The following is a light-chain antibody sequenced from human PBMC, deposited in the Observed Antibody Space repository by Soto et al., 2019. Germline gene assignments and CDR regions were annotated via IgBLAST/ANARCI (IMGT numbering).Light chain of an antibody. J-gene: IGKJ4*01. CDR2: GAS. CDR3: QQRYNSLT. CDR1: QSISSSF. V-gene: IGKV3-20*01. Sequence: SVLTQSPGTLSLSPGERATLSCRASQSISSSFLAWYQQKPGQAPRLLIYGASSRATGIPARFSGSGSGTDFTLTISSLEPEDFAVYYCQQRYNSLTFGGGTKVDIK.